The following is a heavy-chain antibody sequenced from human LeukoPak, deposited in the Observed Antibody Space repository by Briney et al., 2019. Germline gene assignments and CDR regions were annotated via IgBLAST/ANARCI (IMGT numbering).Heavy chain of an antibody. CDR3: GRKAGDCGGGSCYSIDY. CDR1: GGSFSSEA. Sequence: SAKVSCKAFGGSFSSEAISWVRQAPGQGLEWMGGIIPIFGTANYAQKFQGRVTITTDESTTTAYMEVSSLRSEDTAVYYCGRKAGDCGGGSCYSIDYWGQGTLVTVSS. CDR2: IIPIFGTA. V-gene: IGHV1-69*05. J-gene: IGHJ4*02. D-gene: IGHD2-15*01.